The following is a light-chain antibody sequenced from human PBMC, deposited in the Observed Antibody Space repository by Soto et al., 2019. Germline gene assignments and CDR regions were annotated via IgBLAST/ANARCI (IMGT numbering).Light chain of an antibody. J-gene: IGKJ1*01. CDR1: QSLSGK. V-gene: IGKV3-15*01. CDR3: QQYTMWLWT. Sequence: EIVMTQSPATLSVSPGERATLSCRASQSLSGKLAWFQQRPGQALRLLIYDTSTRATGIPARFSGSGSGTEFTLTISSLQSEDFAVYYCQQYTMWLWTFGQGTKLEIK. CDR2: DTS.